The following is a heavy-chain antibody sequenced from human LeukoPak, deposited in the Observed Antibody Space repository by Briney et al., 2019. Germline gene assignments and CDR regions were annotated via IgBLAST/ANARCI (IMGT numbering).Heavy chain of an antibody. CDR3: AKRRAAAGTFGAFDI. CDR1: GFTFSSYE. D-gene: IGHD6-13*01. CDR2: ISGSGDST. J-gene: IGHJ3*02. V-gene: IGHV3-23*01. Sequence: GGSLRLSCAASGFTFSSYEMNWVRQAPGKGLEWVSGISGSGDSTYYGDSVKGRFTISRDNSKNTLYLQMNSLRGEDTAVYYCAKRRAAAGTFGAFDIWGQGTMVTVSS.